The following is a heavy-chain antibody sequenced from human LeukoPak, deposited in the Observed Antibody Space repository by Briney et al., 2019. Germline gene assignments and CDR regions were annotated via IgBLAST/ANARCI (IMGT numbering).Heavy chain of an antibody. V-gene: IGHV3-23*01. D-gene: IGHD5-12*01. CDR1: VLTFSNYA. Sequence: GGSLRLPCAASVLTFSNYAMRWVRQAPGKGLEWVSAISGSGGSTYYADSVKGRFTISRDNSMNTMYLQMNSVRGEDTAVYYCAKRPATSYFDYWGQGTLVTVSS. CDR2: ISGSGGST. CDR3: AKRPATSYFDY. J-gene: IGHJ4*02.